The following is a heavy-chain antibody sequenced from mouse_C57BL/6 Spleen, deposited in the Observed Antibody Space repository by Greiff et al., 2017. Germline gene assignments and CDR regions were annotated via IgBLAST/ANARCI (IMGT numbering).Heavy chain of an antibody. J-gene: IGHJ1*03. V-gene: IGHV14-2*01. CDR2: IDPEDGET. CDR1: GFNITDYY. CDR3: ARAETTDWYFDV. D-gene: IGHD1-1*01. Sequence: VQLQQSGAELVKPGASVKLSCTASGFNITDYYMHWVKQRTEQGLEWIGRIDPEDGETKYTPKFQGKATITADTSSTTAYLQLSSLTSEDTAVYYCARAETTDWYFDVWGTGTTVTVSS.